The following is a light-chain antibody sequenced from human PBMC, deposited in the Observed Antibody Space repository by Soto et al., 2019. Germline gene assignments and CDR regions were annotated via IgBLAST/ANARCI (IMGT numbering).Light chain of an antibody. CDR1: QSVSID. Sequence: EIVLTQSPATLSLSPGERATLSCRASQSVSIDLAWYQQKPGQAPRLLIYDASNRATGIAARFSGGGSGTDFTLTISSPEPEDFAVYYCQQRSAWPFTFGGGTSVLIK. CDR3: QQRSAWPFT. CDR2: DAS. J-gene: IGKJ4*01. V-gene: IGKV3-11*01.